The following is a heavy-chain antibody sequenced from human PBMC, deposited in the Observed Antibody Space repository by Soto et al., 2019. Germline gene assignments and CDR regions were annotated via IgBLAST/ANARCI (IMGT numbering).Heavy chain of an antibody. D-gene: IGHD2-15*01. CDR3: AREPRDIVVVVAATSGLDY. CDR1: GYTFTSYY. Sequence: ASVKVSCKASGYTFTSYYMHWVRQAPGQGLEWMGIINPSGGSTSYAQKLQGRVTMTRDTSASTVYMELSSLRSEDTAVYYCAREPRDIVVVVAATSGLDYWGQGTLVTVSS. CDR2: INPSGGST. V-gene: IGHV1-46*01. J-gene: IGHJ4*02.